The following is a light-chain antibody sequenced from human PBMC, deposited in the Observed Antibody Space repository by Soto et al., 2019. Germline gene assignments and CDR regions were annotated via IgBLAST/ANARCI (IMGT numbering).Light chain of an antibody. J-gene: IGLJ2*01. Sequence: QPVLPQSPSASASLGASVKLTCSLSSGHSSYAIAWHQQQPEKGPRYLMKVNSDGSHSKGDGIPDRFSGSSSGAERYLTISSLQSEDEADYYCQAWGSGMVFGGGTKLTVL. CDR3: QAWGSGMV. CDR2: VNSDGSH. CDR1: SGHSSYA. V-gene: IGLV4-69*01.